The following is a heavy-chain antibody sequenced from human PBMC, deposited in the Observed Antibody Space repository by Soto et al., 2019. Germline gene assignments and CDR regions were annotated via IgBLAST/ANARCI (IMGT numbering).Heavy chain of an antibody. CDR2: MNPNSGKT. CDR1: GYTFASYD. CDR3: ARSDGYDFNWLDS. Sequence: QVQLVQSGAEVKTPGASVKVSCKASGYTFASYDINWVRQAPGQGLEWMGWMNPNSGKTGFAQKFQGRLTLARDTALTIAHMELSSLRNEDTAVYYCARSDGYDFNWLDSWGQGTLVTVS. V-gene: IGHV1-8*01. J-gene: IGHJ5*01. D-gene: IGHD2-21*01.